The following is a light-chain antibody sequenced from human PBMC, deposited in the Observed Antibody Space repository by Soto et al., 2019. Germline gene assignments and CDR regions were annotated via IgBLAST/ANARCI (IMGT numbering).Light chain of an antibody. CDR3: CSYAGSSTLGV. CDR1: SSDVGTYDA. CDR2: EVT. V-gene: IGLV2-23*02. J-gene: IGLJ3*02. Sequence: QSALTQPASVSGSPGQSITISCIGTSSDVGTYDAVSWYQQHPGKAPKLFLYEVTKRPSGVSNRFSGSKSGNTASLTISGLQAEDEADYYCCSYAGSSTLGVFGGGTKLTVL.